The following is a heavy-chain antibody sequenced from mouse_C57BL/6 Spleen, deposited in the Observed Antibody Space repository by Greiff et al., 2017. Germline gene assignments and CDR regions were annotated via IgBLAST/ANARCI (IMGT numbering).Heavy chain of an antibody. CDR2: IDPSDSYT. D-gene: IGHD1-1*01. J-gene: IGHJ4*01. CDR1: GYTFTSYW. CDR3: ARMVVARDAMDY. V-gene: IGHV1-59*01. Sequence: QVQLQQPRAELVRPGTSVKLSCKASGYTFTSYWMHWVKQRPGQGLEWIGVIDPSDSYTNYNQKFKGKATLTVDTSSSTAYMQLSSLTSEDSAVYYCARMVVARDAMDYWGQGTSVTVSS.